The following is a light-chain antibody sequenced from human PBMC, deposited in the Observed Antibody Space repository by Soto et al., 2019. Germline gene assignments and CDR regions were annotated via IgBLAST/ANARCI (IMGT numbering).Light chain of an antibody. Sequence: QSALTQPASVSGSPGQSITISCTGTSSDVGRYNIVSWYQQHPGKAPKLMIYEGSKRPSGVSNRFSGSKSGNTASLTISGLQAEDEADYYCCSYAGSNTYVFGTGTKLTVL. J-gene: IGLJ1*01. CDR2: EGS. CDR1: SSDVGRYNI. CDR3: CSYAGSNTYV. V-gene: IGLV2-23*01.